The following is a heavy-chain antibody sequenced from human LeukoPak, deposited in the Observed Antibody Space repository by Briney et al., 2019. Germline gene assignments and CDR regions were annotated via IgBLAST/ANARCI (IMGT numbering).Heavy chain of an antibody. D-gene: IGHD3-10*01. Sequence: GGSLRLSCTASGFTFGDYAMSWVRQAPGKGLEWVGFIRSKAYGGTTEYAASVKGRFTISRDDSKSIAYLQMNSLKTEDTAVYYCTRVASPGYYYGSGLSVSSDYYYYYMDVWGKGTTVTVSS. V-gene: IGHV3-49*04. CDR2: IRSKAYGGTT. CDR3: TRVASPGYYYGSGLSVSSDYYYYYMDV. J-gene: IGHJ6*03. CDR1: GFTFGDYA.